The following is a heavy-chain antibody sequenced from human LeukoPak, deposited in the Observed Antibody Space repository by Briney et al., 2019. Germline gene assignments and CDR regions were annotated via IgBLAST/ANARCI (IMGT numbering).Heavy chain of an antibody. Sequence: SETLSLTXTVSGGSISSGSYYWSWIRQPAGKGLEWIGRIYTSGSPNYNPSLKSRVTISVDTSKNQFSLKLSSVTAADTAVYYCARAITMIGGFDYWGQGTLVTVSS. CDR3: ARAITMIGGFDY. D-gene: IGHD3-10*02. CDR1: GGSISSGSYY. J-gene: IGHJ4*02. CDR2: IYTSGSP. V-gene: IGHV4-61*02.